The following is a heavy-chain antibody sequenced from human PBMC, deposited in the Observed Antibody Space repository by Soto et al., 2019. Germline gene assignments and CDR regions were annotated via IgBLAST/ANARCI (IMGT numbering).Heavy chain of an antibody. CDR2: ISYDGSNK. CDR1: GFTFSSYG. CDR3: AKDPYSSSWYREDY. Sequence: GGSLRLSCAASGFTFSSYGMHWVRQAPGKGLEWVAVISYDGSNKYYADSVKGRFTISRDNSKNTLYLQMNSLRAEDTAVYYCAKDPYSSSWYREDYWGQGTLVTVSS. D-gene: IGHD6-13*01. V-gene: IGHV3-30*18. J-gene: IGHJ4*02.